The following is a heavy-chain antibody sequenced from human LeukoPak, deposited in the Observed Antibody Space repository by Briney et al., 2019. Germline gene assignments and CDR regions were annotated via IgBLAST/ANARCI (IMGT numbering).Heavy chain of an antibody. Sequence: GGSLRLSCAASGFTFSSYSMNWVRQAPGKGLGWVSSISSSSSYIYYADSVKGRFTISRDNAKNSLYLQMNSLRAEDTAVYYCARFKWNQYYFDYWGQGTLVTVSS. CDR1: GFTFSSYS. CDR2: ISSSSSYI. CDR3: ARFKWNQYYFDY. D-gene: IGHD1-1*01. V-gene: IGHV3-21*01. J-gene: IGHJ4*02.